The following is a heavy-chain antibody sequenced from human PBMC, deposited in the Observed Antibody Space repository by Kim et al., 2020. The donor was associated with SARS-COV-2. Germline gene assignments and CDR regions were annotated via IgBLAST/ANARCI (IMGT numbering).Heavy chain of an antibody. J-gene: IGHJ4*02. D-gene: IGHD5-18*01. CDR2: IYYSGST. V-gene: IGHV4-59*01. Sequence: SETLSLTCTVSGGSISSYYWSWIRQPPGKGLEWIGYIYYSGSTNYNPSLKSRVTISVDTSKNQFSLKLSSVTAADTAVYYCARGGYSYGYVYFDYWGQGT. CDR3: ARGGYSYGYVYFDY. CDR1: GGSISSYY.